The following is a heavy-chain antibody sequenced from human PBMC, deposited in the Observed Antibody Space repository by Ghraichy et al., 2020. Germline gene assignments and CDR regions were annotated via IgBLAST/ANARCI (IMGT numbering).Heavy chain of an antibody. CDR1: GGSISSSSYY. CDR2: IYYSGST. Sequence: SETLSLTCTVSGGSISSSSYYWGWIRQPPGKGLEWIGSIYYSGSTYYNPSLKSRVTISVDTSKNQFSLKLSSVTAADTAVYYCARRRVVATIKGSYFDYWGQGTLVTVSS. CDR3: ARRRVVATIKGSYFDY. V-gene: IGHV4-39*07. J-gene: IGHJ4*02. D-gene: IGHD5-12*01.